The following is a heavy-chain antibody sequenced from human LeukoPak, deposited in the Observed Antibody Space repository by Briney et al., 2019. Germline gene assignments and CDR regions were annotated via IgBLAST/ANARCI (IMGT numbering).Heavy chain of an antibody. CDR1: GFTFSSYA. J-gene: IGHJ4*02. V-gene: IGHV3-23*01. CDR2: ISGSGDST. Sequence: GGSLRLSCAASGFTFSSYAMSWVRQAPGKGLEWVSAISGSGDSTYYADSVKGWFTISRDNSKNTLYLQMNSLRAEDTAVYYCARDDYSSGWYFAYWGQGTLVTVSS. CDR3: ARDDYSSGWYFAY. D-gene: IGHD6-19*01.